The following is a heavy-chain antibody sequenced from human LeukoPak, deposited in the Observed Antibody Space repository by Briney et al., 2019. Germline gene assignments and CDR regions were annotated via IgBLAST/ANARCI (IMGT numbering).Heavy chain of an antibody. CDR2: INHGGST. CDR3: ARGGYYYDSSSLVDY. Sequence: PSETLSLTCAVYGGSFSGYYWSWIRQPPGKGLEWIGEINHGGSTNYNPSLKSRVTISVDTSKNQFSLKLSSVTAADTAVYYCARGGYYYDSSSLVDYWGQGTLVTVSS. CDR1: GGSFSGYY. V-gene: IGHV4-34*01. D-gene: IGHD3-22*01. J-gene: IGHJ4*02.